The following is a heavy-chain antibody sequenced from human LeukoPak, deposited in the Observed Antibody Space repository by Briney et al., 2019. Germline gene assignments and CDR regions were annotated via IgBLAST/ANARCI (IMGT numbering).Heavy chain of an antibody. J-gene: IGHJ4*02. CDR3: TRAADYGFWSGTFDY. Sequence: GGSLRLSCAASGFTVGSKYMSWVRQAPGKGLEWVSVIYSGGSTYYADSVKGRFIISRDNSKNTLYLQMNSLRAEDTAVYYCTRAADYGFWSGTFDYWGQGTLVTVSS. CDR2: IYSGGST. D-gene: IGHD3-3*01. CDR1: GFTVGSKY. V-gene: IGHV3-53*01.